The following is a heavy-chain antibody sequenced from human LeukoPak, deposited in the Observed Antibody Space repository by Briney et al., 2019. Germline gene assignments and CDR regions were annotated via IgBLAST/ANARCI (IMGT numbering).Heavy chain of an antibody. Sequence: GGSLRLSCAASGFTLNRYWMSWVRQAPGKGLEWVANINEDGGERHYVDSVKGRFTISRDNAKNSLYLQMDSLRAEDTAVYYCARGGNLENWGGGTLVTVSS. J-gene: IGHJ4*02. CDR2: INEDGGER. CDR3: ARGGNLEN. V-gene: IGHV3-7*01. D-gene: IGHD1-14*01. CDR1: GFTLNRYW.